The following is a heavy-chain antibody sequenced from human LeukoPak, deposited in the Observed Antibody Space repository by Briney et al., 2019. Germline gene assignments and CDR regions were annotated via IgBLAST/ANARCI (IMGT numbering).Heavy chain of an antibody. CDR2: ISWNSGSI. D-gene: IGHD5-18*01. V-gene: IGHV3-9*01. CDR1: GFTFDDYA. CDR3: AKDIGYSYGYGFDY. Sequence: PGGSLRLSCAASGFTFDDYAMHWVRQAPGKGLEWVSGISWNSGSIGCADSVKGRFTISRDNAKNSLYLQMNSLRAEDTALYYCAKDIGYSYGYGFDYWGQGTLVTVSS. J-gene: IGHJ4*02.